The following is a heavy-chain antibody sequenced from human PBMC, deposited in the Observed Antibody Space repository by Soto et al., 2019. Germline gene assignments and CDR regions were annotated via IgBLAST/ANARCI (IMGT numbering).Heavy chain of an antibody. V-gene: IGHV1-8*01. J-gene: IGHJ6*03. D-gene: IGHD3-10*01. CDR1: GYTFSNYN. CDR3: AREAASDPSFYYHYMDV. CDR2: MNPDSGNT. Sequence: QEQLVQSGAEVKKPGAPVKVSCKASGYTFSNYNINWVRQASGQGLEWTGWMNPDSGNTGYAEKFHVRVTMTRNSSISTAYMELSSLRSEYTAVYYCAREAASDPSFYYHYMDVWGKGTTVTVSS.